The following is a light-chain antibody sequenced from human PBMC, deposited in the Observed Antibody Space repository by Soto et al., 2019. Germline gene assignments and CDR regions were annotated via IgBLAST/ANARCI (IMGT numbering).Light chain of an antibody. CDR2: EVS. Sequence: QSVLTQPASVSGSPGQSITISCTGTSSDVGGYNYVSWYQQHPGKAPKLMIYEVSNRPSGASNRFSGSKSGNTASLTISGLQAEDEADYYCSSYTSSSTSSWVFGGGTKLTVL. J-gene: IGLJ3*02. CDR3: SSYTSSSTSSWV. V-gene: IGLV2-14*01. CDR1: SSDVGGYNY.